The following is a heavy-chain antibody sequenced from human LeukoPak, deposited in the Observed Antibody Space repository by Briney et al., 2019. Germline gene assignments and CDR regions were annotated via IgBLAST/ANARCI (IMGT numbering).Heavy chain of an antibody. CDR2: FYHSGST. CDR1: GGFNTHYY. V-gene: IGHV4-59*01. D-gene: IGHD3-16*01. J-gene: IGHJ6*03. Sequence: SETLSLTCSVSGGFNTHYYWSWIRQPPGKGLEWIGYFYHSGSTNYNPSLKSRVTISVDTSKSHFSLKLSSVTAADTAVYYCAKEGAVLGEYYYYMDVWGKGTTVTVSS. CDR3: AKEGAVLGEYYYYMDV.